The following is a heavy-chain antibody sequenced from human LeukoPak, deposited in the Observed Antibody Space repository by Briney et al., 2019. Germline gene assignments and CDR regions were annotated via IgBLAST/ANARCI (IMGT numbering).Heavy chain of an antibody. CDR3: AKAPRGSSWPFDY. Sequence: GGSLRLPCAASGFTFSSFEMNWVRQAPGKGLEWVSAISGSGGSTYYADSVKGRFTISRDNSKNTLYLQMNSLRAEDTAVYYCAKAPRGSSWPFDYWDQGTLVTVSS. J-gene: IGHJ4*02. D-gene: IGHD6-13*01. CDR1: GFTFSSFE. V-gene: IGHV3-23*01. CDR2: ISGSGGST.